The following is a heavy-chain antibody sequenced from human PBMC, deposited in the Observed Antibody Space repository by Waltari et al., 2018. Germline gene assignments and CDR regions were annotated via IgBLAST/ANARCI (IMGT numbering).Heavy chain of an antibody. J-gene: IGHJ4*02. CDR3: ARAYYDSSGYYSYYFDY. CDR2: NIPSSGTA. D-gene: IGHD3-22*01. Sequence: QVQLVQSGAEVKKHGSSVKVSCKASGGTFSSYAISWVRQAPGQGLEWIGGNIPSSGTANYAQKFQGIVTITADESTSTAYMALSSLRSEDTAVYYCARAYYDSSGYYSYYFDYWGQGTLVTVSS. V-gene: IGHV1-69*01. CDR1: GGTFSSYA.